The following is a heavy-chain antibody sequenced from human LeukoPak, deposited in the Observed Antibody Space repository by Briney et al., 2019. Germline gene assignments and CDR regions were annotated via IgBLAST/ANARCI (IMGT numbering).Heavy chain of an antibody. CDR2: IYYTGNS. V-gene: IGHV4-59*08. D-gene: IGHD2-2*02. J-gene: IGHJ4*02. CDR1: GGSISSYY. CDR3: ARRYTNSWSFDY. Sequence: PSETLSLTCTVSGGSISSYYWSWIRQPPGKGLEWLGYIYYTGNSNYNPSLESRVTMSLDTSTNQFSLRLSSVTAADTAVYYCARRYTNSWSFDYWGQGALVTVSS.